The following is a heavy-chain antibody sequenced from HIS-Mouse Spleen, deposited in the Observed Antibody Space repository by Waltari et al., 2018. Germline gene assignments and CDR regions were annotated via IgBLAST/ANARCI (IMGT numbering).Heavy chain of an antibody. V-gene: IGHV4-39*07. CDR1: GGSISSSSYY. CDR3: AREIPYSSSWYDWYFDL. Sequence: QLQLQESGPGLVKPSETLSLTCTVSGGSISSSSYYWGWIRQPPGKGLEWIGSIYYSGDTYYNPSLTSRVTISVDTSKNQFSLKLSSVTAADTAVYYCAREIPYSSSWYDWYFDLWGRGTLVTVSS. CDR2: IYYSGDT. D-gene: IGHD6-13*01. J-gene: IGHJ2*01.